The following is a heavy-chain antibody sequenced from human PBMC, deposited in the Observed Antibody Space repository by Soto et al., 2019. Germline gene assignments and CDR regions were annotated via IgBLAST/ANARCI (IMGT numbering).Heavy chain of an antibody. CDR2: INAGNGNT. CDR1: GYTFTRYA. D-gene: IGHD3-22*01. CDR3: ARVSPSITMRAPDSQH. J-gene: IGHJ1*01. V-gene: IGHV1-3*01. Sequence: ASVKVSCKASGYTFTRYAMHWVRQAPGQRLEWMGWINAGNGNTKYSQKFQGRVTITRDTSASTAYMELSSLRSEDTAVYYCARVSPSITMRAPDSQHWGQGTLVTVCS.